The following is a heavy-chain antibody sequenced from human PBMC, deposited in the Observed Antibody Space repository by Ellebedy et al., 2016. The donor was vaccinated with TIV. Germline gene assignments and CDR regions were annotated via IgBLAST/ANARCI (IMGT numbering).Heavy chain of an antibody. V-gene: IGHV3-7*03. CDR3: ARDPAGRTWGAFDL. Sequence: PGGSLRLSCAASGFTFSSSWLHWVRQAPGKGLEWVADINQDGSEEPYVDSVKGRFTISRDNAKNSLYLQMSSLTAEDTAVYYCARDPAGRTWGAFDLWGQGTMATVSS. CDR1: GFTFSSSW. CDR2: INQDGSEE. D-gene: IGHD1-26*01. J-gene: IGHJ3*01.